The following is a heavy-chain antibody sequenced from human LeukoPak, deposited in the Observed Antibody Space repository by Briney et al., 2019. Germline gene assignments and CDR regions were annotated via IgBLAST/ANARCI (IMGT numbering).Heavy chain of an antibody. CDR3: ARRGLSGSGSLFYFDY. D-gene: IGHD3-10*01. CDR2: IYPGDSDT. CDR1: GYSFTSYW. V-gene: IGHV5-51*01. J-gene: IGHJ4*02. Sequence: SGESLKISCKGSGYSFTSYWIGWVRQMPGKGLEWMGIIYPGDSDTRYSPSFQGQVTISADKSISTAYLQWSSLKASDTAMYYCARRGLSGSGSLFYFDYWGQGTLVTVSS.